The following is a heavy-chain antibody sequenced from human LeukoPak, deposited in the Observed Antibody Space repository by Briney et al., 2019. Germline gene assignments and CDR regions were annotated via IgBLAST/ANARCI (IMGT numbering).Heavy chain of an antibody. CDR1: GFTFSSYA. Sequence: GGSLRLSCAASGFTFSSYAMHWVRQAPGKGLEWVAVISYDGSNKYYADSVKGRFTISRDNSKNSLYLQMNSLRAEDTALYYCAKEEIAAAGTNYYYYMDVWGKGTTVTVSS. CDR2: ISYDGSNK. J-gene: IGHJ6*03. CDR3: AKEEIAAAGTNYYYYMDV. V-gene: IGHV3-30*04. D-gene: IGHD6-13*01.